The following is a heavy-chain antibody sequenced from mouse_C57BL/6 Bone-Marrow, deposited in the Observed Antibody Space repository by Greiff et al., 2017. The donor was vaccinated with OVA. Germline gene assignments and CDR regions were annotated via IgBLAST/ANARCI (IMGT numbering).Heavy chain of an antibody. CDR2: IYPRSGNT. Sequence: VQLQQSGAELARPGASVKLSCKASGYTFTSYGISWVKQRTGQGLEWIGEIYPRSGNTYYNEKFKGKATLTADKSSSTAYMELRSLTSEDSAVYFCARGGTTGVEGRASGTWFAYWGQGTLVTVSA. CDR3: ARGGTTGVEGRASGTWFAY. CDR1: GYTFTSYG. J-gene: IGHJ3*01. D-gene: IGHD1-1*01. V-gene: IGHV1-81*01.